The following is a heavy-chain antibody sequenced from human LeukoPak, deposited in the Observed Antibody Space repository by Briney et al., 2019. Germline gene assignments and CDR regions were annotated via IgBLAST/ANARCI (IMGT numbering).Heavy chain of an antibody. Sequence: ASVKVSCKASGYTFTGYYMHWVRQAPGQGLEWMGWINPNSGGTNYAQKFQGRVTMTRDTSISTAYMELSRLRSDDTAVYYCAREGLYCSSTSCYDYWGQGTLVTVSS. V-gene: IGHV1-2*02. CDR3: AREGLYCSSTSCYDY. D-gene: IGHD2-2*01. J-gene: IGHJ4*02. CDR2: INPNSGGT. CDR1: GYTFTGYY.